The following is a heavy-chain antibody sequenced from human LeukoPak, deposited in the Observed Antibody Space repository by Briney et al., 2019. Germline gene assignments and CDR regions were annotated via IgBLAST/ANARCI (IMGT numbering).Heavy chain of an antibody. Sequence: GGCLRLSCAASGFTFSDHYMDWVRQAPGKGLEWVGRIRKKSNRYSTEYAASVKGRFTVARDDSHNSLFLKTNSLKIEDAAVYYCLRQRPDSSGYYPFDYWGQGTLVTVSS. CDR1: GFTFSDHY. V-gene: IGHV3-72*01. CDR2: IRKKSNRYST. D-gene: IGHD3-22*01. CDR3: LRQRPDSSGYYPFDY. J-gene: IGHJ4*02.